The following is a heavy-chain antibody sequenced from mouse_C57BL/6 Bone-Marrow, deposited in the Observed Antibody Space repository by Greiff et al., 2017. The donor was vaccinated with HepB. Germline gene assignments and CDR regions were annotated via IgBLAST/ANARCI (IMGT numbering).Heavy chain of an antibody. CDR3: ARHEVRRGFDY. D-gene: IGHD2-14*01. Sequence: EVKLVESGGGLVQPGGSLKLSCAASGFTFSYYYMYWVRQTPEKRLEWVAYISNGGGSTYYPDTVKGRFTISRDNAKNTLYLQMSRLKSEDTAMYYCARHEVRRGFDYWGQGTTLTVSS. V-gene: IGHV5-12*01. CDR1: GFTFSYYY. J-gene: IGHJ2*01. CDR2: ISNGGGST.